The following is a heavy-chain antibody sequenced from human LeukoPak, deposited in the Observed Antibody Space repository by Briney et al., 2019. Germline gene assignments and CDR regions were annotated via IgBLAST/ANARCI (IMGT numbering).Heavy chain of an antibody. CDR3: AKGYYYDSSGYLPSTPVDY. D-gene: IGHD3-22*01. CDR1: GFTFSSYA. V-gene: IGHV3-23*01. Sequence: GGSLRLSCAASGFTFSSYAMSWVRQAPGKGLEWVSGISGSGGSTYYADSVKGRFNISRDNSKNTLYLQMNSLRAEDTALYYCAKGYYYDSSGYLPSTPVDYWGQGTLVTVSS. CDR2: ISGSGGST. J-gene: IGHJ4*02.